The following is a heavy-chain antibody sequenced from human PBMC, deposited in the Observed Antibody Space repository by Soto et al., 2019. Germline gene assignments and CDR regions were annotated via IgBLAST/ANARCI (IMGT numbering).Heavy chain of an antibody. CDR2: INPILSMS. CDR3: ATSYGSGYRAFDY. D-gene: IGHD3-10*01. Sequence: QVQLVRSGAEVKKPGSSVKVSCKASGDTFSLYTINWVRQAPGLGLEWVGRINPILSMSNYAQKFQGRVTMTADKSTSTAYMELRSLRSEDTATYYCATSYGSGYRAFDYWGQGALVTVSS. CDR1: GDTFSLYT. J-gene: IGHJ4*02. V-gene: IGHV1-69*02.